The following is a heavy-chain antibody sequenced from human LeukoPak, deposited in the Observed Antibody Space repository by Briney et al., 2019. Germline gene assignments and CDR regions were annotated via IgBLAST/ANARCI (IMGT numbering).Heavy chain of an antibody. CDR3: AYNRNFALDN. CDR1: GASIDSHSW. CDR2: IYHSGGA. Sequence: SGTLSLTCAVSGASIDSHSWWSWVRQPPGKGLEWIGEIYHSGGANYKPSLKSRVTMSVDTSENHFSLKLTSVTAADTAVYYCAYNRNFALDNWGQGTLVTVSS. V-gene: IGHV4-4*02. J-gene: IGHJ4*02. D-gene: IGHD1-14*01.